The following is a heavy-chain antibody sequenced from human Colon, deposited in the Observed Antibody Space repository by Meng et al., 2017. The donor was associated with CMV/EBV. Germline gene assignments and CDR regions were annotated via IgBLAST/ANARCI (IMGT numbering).Heavy chain of an antibody. V-gene: IGHV2-5*02. J-gene: IGHJ4*02. Sequence: QISLKESGPKLVKPTQTLTLACTFPGFTFTPEKAGVGWILHPPGKALEWLGFIDWDDDTRYSPSLKSRLTITRDTSNNQVILTMTNMDPADTATYYCVRRSYSGQDDYWGQGALVTVSS. CDR1: GFTFTPEKAG. D-gene: IGHD5-12*01. CDR2: IDWDDDT. CDR3: VRRSYSGQDDY.